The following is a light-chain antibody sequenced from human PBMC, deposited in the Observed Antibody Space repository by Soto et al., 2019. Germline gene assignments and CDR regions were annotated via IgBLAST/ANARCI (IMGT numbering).Light chain of an antibody. CDR3: QSYDSILTGSV. CDR2: SST. CDR1: SSNIGAGYD. Sequence: QSVLTQPPSVSGAPGQTVTIAFTGGSSNIGAGYDVHWYQQVPGTAPKLVLYSSTARPSGVPDRFSGSRSGSSASLAITGLQAEDEADYYCQSYDSILTGSVFGTGTKVTVL. J-gene: IGLJ1*01. V-gene: IGLV1-40*01.